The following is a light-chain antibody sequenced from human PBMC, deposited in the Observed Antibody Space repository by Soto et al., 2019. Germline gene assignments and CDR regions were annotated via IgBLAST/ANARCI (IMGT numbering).Light chain of an antibody. J-gene: IGKJ2*01. CDR2: GAS. V-gene: IGKV3-20*01. CDR1: QSVSSSY. CDR3: QQYGSSTMYT. Sequence: EIVLTQSPGTLSLSPGERATLSCRASQSVSSSYLAWYQQKPGQAPRLLIYGASSRATGIPDTFSGSGSGTDFTLTISRLEPEDLAVYYCQQYGSSTMYTVGQGTELEIK.